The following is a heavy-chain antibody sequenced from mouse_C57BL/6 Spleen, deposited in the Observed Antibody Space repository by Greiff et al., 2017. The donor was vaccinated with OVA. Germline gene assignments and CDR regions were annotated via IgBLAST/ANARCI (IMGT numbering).Heavy chain of an antibody. CDR3: ARDYDYEGAWFAY. CDR1: GYAFSSYW. CDR2: IYPGDGDT. V-gene: IGHV1-80*01. D-gene: IGHD2-4*01. J-gene: IGHJ3*01. Sequence: QVQLKQSGAELVKPGASVKISCKASGYAFSSYWMNWVKQRPGKGLEWIGQIYPGDGDTNYNGKFKGKATLTADKSSSTAYMQLSSLTSEDSAVYFCARDYDYEGAWFAYWGQGTLVTVSA.